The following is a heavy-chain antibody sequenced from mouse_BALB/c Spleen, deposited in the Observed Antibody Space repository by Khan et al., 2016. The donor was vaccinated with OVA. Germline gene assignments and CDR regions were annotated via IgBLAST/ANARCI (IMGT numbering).Heavy chain of an antibody. D-gene: IGHD2-1*01. J-gene: IGHJ3*01. CDR1: GYTFTSYW. CDR3: TRFGNLFAY. CDR2: IYPGNSDT. V-gene: IGHV1-5*01. Sequence: VHVKQSGTVLARPGTSVKMSCKASGYTFTSYWMHWVKQRPGQGLEWIGAIYPGNSDTSYNQKFKGKAKLTAVTSNSTAYMELSSLTNEDAAVYFCTRFGNLFAYWDQGTLVTVSA.